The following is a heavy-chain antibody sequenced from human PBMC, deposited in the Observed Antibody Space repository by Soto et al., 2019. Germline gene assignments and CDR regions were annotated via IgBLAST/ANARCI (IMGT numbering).Heavy chain of an antibody. J-gene: IGHJ4*02. CDR2: ISAYNDHT. CDR1: GYIMTTYG. Sequence: QVQLVQSGTEVKKPGASVKVSCKASGYIMTTYGVSWVRQAPGQGLEWVGRISAYNDHTNYAQKFQGRVTMTTDTSTSTAYMELRSLRSDDTAVYYCARGTYFDYWGQGTLVTVSS. V-gene: IGHV1-18*01. D-gene: IGHD1-1*01. CDR3: ARGTYFDY.